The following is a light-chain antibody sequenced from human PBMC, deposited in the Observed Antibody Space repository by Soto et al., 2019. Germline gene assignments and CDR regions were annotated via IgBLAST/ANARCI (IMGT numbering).Light chain of an antibody. CDR1: QDMGNK. CDR2: AVS. Sequence: TQSPATLSGAPGERATLSCRASQDMGNKLAWYQQKPGQAPRLLMYAVSARATGVPDRFSGSGSGTDLTLTITSLEPEDVAVYFCQQRGSWPPVIFGGGTKVEIK. V-gene: IGKV3-11*01. CDR3: QQRGSWPPVI. J-gene: IGKJ4*01.